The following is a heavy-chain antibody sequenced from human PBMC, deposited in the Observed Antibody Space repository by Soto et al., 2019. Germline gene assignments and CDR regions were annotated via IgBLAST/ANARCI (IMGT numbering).Heavy chain of an antibody. D-gene: IGHD2-21*02. Sequence: SVKVSCKASGGTFSSYAISWVRQAPGQGLEWMGGIIPIFGTANYAQKFQGRVTITADESTSTAYMELSSLRSEDTAVYYCASGYCGGDCYSAEYFQHWGQGTLVTVSS. J-gene: IGHJ1*01. CDR3: ASGYCGGDCYSAEYFQH. V-gene: IGHV1-69*13. CDR2: IIPIFGTA. CDR1: GGTFSSYA.